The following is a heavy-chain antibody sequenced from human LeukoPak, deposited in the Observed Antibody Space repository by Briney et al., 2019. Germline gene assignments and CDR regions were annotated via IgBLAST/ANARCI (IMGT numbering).Heavy chain of an antibody. V-gene: IGHV1-69*05. Sequence: SVKVSCKASGGTFSSYAISWVRQAPGRGLEWMGRIIPIFGTANYAQKFQGRVTITTDESTSTAYMELSSLRSEDTAVYYCARATYYYDSTHPNDAFYIWGQGTMVTVSS. J-gene: IGHJ3*02. CDR2: IIPIFGTA. D-gene: IGHD3-22*01. CDR1: GGTFSSYA. CDR3: ARATYYYDSTHPNDAFYI.